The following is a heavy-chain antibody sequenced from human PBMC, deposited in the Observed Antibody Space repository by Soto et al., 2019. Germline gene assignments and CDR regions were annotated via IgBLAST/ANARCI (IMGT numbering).Heavy chain of an antibody. D-gene: IGHD2-15*01. CDR2: IKQDGSEK. J-gene: IGHJ4*02. Sequence: GGSLRLSCAASGFTFSNYWMTWVRQAPGKGLEWVANIKQDGSEKYYVDSVKGRFTISRDNAKNSLYLQMNSLRAEDTAVYYCARGCSGGSCYSIWFDYWGQGTQVTVS. V-gene: IGHV3-7*03. CDR1: GFTFSNYW. CDR3: ARGCSGGSCYSIWFDY.